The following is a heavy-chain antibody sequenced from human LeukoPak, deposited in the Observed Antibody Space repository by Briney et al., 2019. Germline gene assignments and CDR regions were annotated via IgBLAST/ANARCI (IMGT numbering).Heavy chain of an antibody. Sequence: PSETLSLTCTVSGGSISSYYWSWIRQPAGKGLEWIGRIYTSGSTNYNPSLKSRVTMSVDTSKNQFSLKLSSVTAADTAVYYCARGVRSGYYYDSSGPRRDAFDIWGQGTMVTVSS. CDR1: GGSISSYY. J-gene: IGHJ3*02. CDR3: ARGVRSGYYYDSSGPRRDAFDI. CDR2: IYTSGST. V-gene: IGHV4-4*07. D-gene: IGHD3-22*01.